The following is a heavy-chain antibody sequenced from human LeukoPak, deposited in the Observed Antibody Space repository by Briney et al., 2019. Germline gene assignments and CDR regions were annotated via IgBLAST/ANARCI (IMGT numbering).Heavy chain of an antibody. Sequence: GGSLRLSCAASGFTFTSYWMTWVRQAPGKGLEWVSVIYSGGSTYYADSVKGRFTISRDNSKNTLYLQMNSLRAEDTAVYYCARDKKLMVRGVIITADAFDIWGQGTMVTVSS. J-gene: IGHJ3*02. CDR3: ARDKKLMVRGVIITADAFDI. D-gene: IGHD3-10*01. V-gene: IGHV3-66*01. CDR1: GFTFTSYW. CDR2: IYSGGST.